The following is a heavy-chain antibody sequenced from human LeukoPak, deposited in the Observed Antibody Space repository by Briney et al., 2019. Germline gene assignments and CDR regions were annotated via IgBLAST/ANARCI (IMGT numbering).Heavy chain of an antibody. CDR2: INHSGST. CDR1: GGSFSGYY. V-gene: IGHV4-34*01. J-gene: IGHJ5*02. Sequence: PSETLSLTCAVYGGSFSGYYWSWIRQPPGKGLEWIGEINHSGSTNYNPSLKSRVTISVDTSKNQFSLKLSSVTAADTAVYYCAGPGSIAARSSWFDPWGQGTLVTVSS. D-gene: IGHD6-6*01. CDR3: AGPGSIAARSSWFDP.